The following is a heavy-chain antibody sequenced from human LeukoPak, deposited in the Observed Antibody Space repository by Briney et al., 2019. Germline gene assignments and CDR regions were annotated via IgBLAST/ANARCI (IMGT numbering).Heavy chain of an antibody. CDR3: ARDKYGDPFRGLFDH. CDR2: IYYSGST. CDR1: GGSISSYY. D-gene: IGHD4-17*01. J-gene: IGHJ4*02. Sequence: SETLSLTCTVSGGSISSYYWSWIRQPPGKGLEWIGYIYYSGSTNYNPSLKSRVTISVDTSKNQFSLKLSSVTAADTAVYYCARDKYGDPFRGLFDHWGQGTLVTVSS. V-gene: IGHV4-59*12.